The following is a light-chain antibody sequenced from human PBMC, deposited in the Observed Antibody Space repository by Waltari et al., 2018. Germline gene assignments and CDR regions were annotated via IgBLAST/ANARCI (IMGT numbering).Light chain of an antibody. J-gene: IGLJ2*01. CDR1: SSNIGNNY. Sequence: QSVLTQPPSVSAAPGQKVTISCSGSSSNIGNNYVSWYQQLPGTAPKLLIYDNNKRPSGIPDRFSGSKDGTSATLGITGLQTGDEADYYGGTWDSSLSAGVFGGGTKLTVL. CDR3: GTWDSSLSAGV. V-gene: IGLV1-51*01. CDR2: DNN.